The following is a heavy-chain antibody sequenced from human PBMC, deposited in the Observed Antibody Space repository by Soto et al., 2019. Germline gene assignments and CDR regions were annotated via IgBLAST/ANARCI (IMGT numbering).Heavy chain of an antibody. CDR2: IDYSGKA. V-gene: IGHV4-38-2*02. Sequence: SETLSLTCSVSGYLISSGYYWGWVRQTPGKGLEWLGSIDYSGKAYKNPSLKSRVSASVDLSQNQFSLNLRSVTAADTAVYFCARDLGSGYDSYYFDYWGQGTLVTVSS. D-gene: IGHD3-22*01. CDR1: GYLISSGYY. CDR3: ARDLGSGYDSYYFDY. J-gene: IGHJ4*02.